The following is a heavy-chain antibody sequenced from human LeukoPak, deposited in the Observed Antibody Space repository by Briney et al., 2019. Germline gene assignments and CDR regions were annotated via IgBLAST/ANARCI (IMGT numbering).Heavy chain of an antibody. Sequence: GGSLKLSCAASGFTFNNYAMSWVRQAPGKGLEWVSGISDSGGRTYYADSVKGRSTISRDNSENTLYLQMNSLRVEDTAVYYCAKDFRYYYGSGSHFDYWGQGTLVTVSS. CDR1: GFTFNNYA. CDR3: AKDFRYYYGSGSHFDY. D-gene: IGHD3-10*01. CDR2: ISDSGGRT. V-gene: IGHV3-23*01. J-gene: IGHJ4*02.